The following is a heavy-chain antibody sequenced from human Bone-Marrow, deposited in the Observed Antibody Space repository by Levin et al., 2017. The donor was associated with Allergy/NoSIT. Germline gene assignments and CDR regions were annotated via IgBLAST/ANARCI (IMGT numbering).Heavy chain of an antibody. CDR1: GFTFSSCA. CDR3: AKDRGGYDGILDN. D-gene: IGHD5-12*01. Sequence: SCAASGFTFSSCAMHWVRQAPGKGLEWVAVVSHDGSNGYYADSVKGRFSISRDNSRDTLYLQMNRLRGEDTAVYYCAKDRGGYDGILDNWGQGALVIVSP. CDR2: VSHDGSNG. J-gene: IGHJ4*02. V-gene: IGHV3-30-3*01.